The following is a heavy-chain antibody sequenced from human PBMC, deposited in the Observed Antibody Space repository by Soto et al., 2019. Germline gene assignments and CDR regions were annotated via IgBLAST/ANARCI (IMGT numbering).Heavy chain of an antibody. CDR2: IGHDGTST. CDR3: AREDVSSGRAGTFHH. J-gene: IGHJ1*01. V-gene: IGHV3-30-3*01. CDR1: GFTFGTYP. D-gene: IGHD3-22*01. Sequence: QVQLVESGGGVVQPGRSLRLSCATSGFTFGTYPMHWVRRTPGKRLEWVAVIGHDGTSTSYPESVKGRFTISRDNLKNTLYLQMNSLRAEGTAIYYCAREDVSSGRAGTFHHWGQGTLVTVSS.